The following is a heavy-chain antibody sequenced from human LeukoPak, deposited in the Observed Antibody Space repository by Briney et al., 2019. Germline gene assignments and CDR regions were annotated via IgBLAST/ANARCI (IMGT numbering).Heavy chain of an antibody. Sequence: PSETLSLTCTVSGGSISSSSYYWGWIRQPPGKGLEWIGSIYYSGSTNYNPSLKSRVTISVDTSKNQFSLKLSSVTAADTAVYYCARQGQTSSIQLWTLYYFDYWGQGTLVTVSS. CDR1: GGSISSSSYY. J-gene: IGHJ4*02. V-gene: IGHV4-39*01. D-gene: IGHD5-18*01. CDR2: IYYSGST. CDR3: ARQGQTSSIQLWTLYYFDY.